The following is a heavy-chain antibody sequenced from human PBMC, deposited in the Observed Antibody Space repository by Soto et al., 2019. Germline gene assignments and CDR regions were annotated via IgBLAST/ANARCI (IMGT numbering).Heavy chain of an antibody. CDR2: INPTGGSS. V-gene: IGHV1-46*01. CDR3: VRVADAYNPDY. J-gene: IGHJ4*02. CDR1: GYTFATYH. Sequence: QVQLVQSGAEVKKPGASVKLSCKASGYTFATYHMHWVRQAPGQGLEWMGVINPTGGSSTCAQNFQGTVTMTTDTSTSTVYMEVSSLRPEDTAVYYCVRVADAYNPDYWGQGTLVTVSS. D-gene: IGHD1-1*01.